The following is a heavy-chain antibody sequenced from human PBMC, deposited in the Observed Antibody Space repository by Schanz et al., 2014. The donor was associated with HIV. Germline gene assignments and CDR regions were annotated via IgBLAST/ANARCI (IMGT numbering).Heavy chain of an antibody. CDR2: ISAYNGNT. CDR3: VRGVIYYDSGSYYNYFDY. J-gene: IGHJ4*02. V-gene: IGHV1-18*01. CDR1: GYSFSSYG. Sequence: QVHLVQSGAEVKKSGASVKVSCKASGYSFSSYGLSWVRQAPGQGLEWMGWISAYNGNTTYAHKLQGRVTMTTDKSTSAAYMELSSLRSEDTAVYYCVRGVIYYDSGSYYNYFDYWGQGTLVTVSS. D-gene: IGHD3-10*01.